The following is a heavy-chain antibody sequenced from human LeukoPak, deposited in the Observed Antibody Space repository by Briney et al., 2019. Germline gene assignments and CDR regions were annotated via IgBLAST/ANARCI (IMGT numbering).Heavy chain of an antibody. CDR2: ISSTGSNI. V-gene: IGHV3-11*04. CDR1: GFTFSDYY. D-gene: IGHD3-22*01. J-gene: IGHJ3*02. CDR3: ARDFHRHYYDSSGYNGFDI. Sequence: PGGSLRLSCAASGFTFSDYYMSWIRQAPGKGLEWISYISSTGSNIYYADSVKGRFTISRDNAKNSLYLQMNSLRVEDTAVYYCARDFHRHYYDSSGYNGFDIWGQGTMVTVSS.